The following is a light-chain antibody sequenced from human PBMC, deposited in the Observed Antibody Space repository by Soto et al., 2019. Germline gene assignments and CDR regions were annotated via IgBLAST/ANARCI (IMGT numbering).Light chain of an antibody. CDR3: QQSYRFPKT. CDR1: QSISSY. V-gene: IGKV1-39*01. Sequence: DIQMTQSPSSLSASVGERVTITCGASQSISSYLNWYQQKPGKAPKLLIYAASSLQSGVPSRFSGSGSGTDFTLTISSLQPEDFATYYCQQSYRFPKTFGRGTKVDIK. J-gene: IGKJ1*01. CDR2: AAS.